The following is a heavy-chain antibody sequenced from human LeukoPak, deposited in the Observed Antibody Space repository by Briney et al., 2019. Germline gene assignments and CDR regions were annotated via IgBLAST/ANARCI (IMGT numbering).Heavy chain of an antibody. V-gene: IGHV3-21*01. J-gene: IGHJ4*02. Sequence: GGSLRLSCAAPGFTFSSYSMNWVRQAPGKGLEWVSSISSSSSYIYYADSVKGRFTISRDNAKNLLYLQMNSLRAEDTAVYYCAREDSSGWADFDYWGQGTLVTVSS. D-gene: IGHD6-19*01. CDR2: ISSSSSYI. CDR1: GFTFSSYS. CDR3: AREDSSGWADFDY.